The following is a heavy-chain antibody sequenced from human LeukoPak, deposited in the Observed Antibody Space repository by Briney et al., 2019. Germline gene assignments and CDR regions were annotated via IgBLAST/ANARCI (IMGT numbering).Heavy chain of an antibody. V-gene: IGHV3-9*01. J-gene: IGHJ4*02. CDR1: GFTFDDYA. D-gene: IGHD2-21*02. CDR3: AKDMNVVVTAIDY. CDR2: ISWNSGRI. Sequence: GGSLRLSCAASGFTFDDYAMHWVRQAPGKCLDRDSGISWNSGRIGYADSVKGRFTISRDNAKNSLYLQMNSLRAEDTALYYCAKDMNVVVTAIDYWGQGPLVTVSS.